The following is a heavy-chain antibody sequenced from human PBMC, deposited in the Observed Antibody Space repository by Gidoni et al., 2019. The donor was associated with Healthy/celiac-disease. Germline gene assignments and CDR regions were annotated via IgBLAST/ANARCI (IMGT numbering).Heavy chain of an antibody. J-gene: IGHJ6*03. CDR2: IYTSGST. CDR1: GGSISSGSYY. D-gene: IGHD5-18*01. V-gene: IGHV4-61*02. CDR3: AGGHGGPQRWSNYYYYMDV. Sequence: QVQLQESGPGLVKPSQTLSLTCTVSGGSISSGSYYWRWIRQPAGKGLEWIGRIYTSGSTNYNPSLKCRVTISVDTSKNQFSLKLSSVTAADTAVYYCAGGHGGPQRWSNYYYYMDVWGKGTTVTVSS.